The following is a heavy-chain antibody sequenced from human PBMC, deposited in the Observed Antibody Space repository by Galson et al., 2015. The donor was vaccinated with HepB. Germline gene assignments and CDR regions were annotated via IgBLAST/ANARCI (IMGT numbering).Heavy chain of an antibody. CDR1: GDSVSSKSAA. CDR3: VFLRGYDLKPLDY. J-gene: IGHJ4*02. CDR2: TWYRSKWYY. V-gene: IGHV6-1*01. D-gene: IGHD5-12*01. Sequence: CAISGDSVSSKSAAWNWIRQSPSRGLEWLGRTWYRSKWYYGYAVSVKSRITINPDTSKNQFSLHLNSVTPEDTAVYYCVFLRGYDLKPLDYWGQGTLVTVSS.